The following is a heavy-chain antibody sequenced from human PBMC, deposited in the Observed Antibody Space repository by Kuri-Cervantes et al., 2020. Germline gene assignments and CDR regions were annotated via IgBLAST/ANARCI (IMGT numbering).Heavy chain of an antibody. Sequence: ASVKVSCKASGYTFTSYGISWVRQAPGQGLEWMGWISAYNGNTNYAQKLQGRVTMTTDTSTSTAYMELRSLRSDDTAVYYCARANLYDSSGYYLGFDYWGQGTLVTVSS. J-gene: IGHJ4*02. V-gene: IGHV1-18*01. D-gene: IGHD3-22*01. CDR2: ISAYNGNT. CDR3: ARANLYDSSGYYLGFDY. CDR1: GYTFTSYG.